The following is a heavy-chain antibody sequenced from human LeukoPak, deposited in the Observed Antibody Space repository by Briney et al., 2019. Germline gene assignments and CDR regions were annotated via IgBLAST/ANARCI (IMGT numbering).Heavy chain of an antibody. J-gene: IGHJ3*02. Sequence: GGSLRLSCAASGFTFSSYGMHWVRQAPGKGLEWVSAIETGGASTYYADSVKGRFSISRDNSKNTLYLQMNSLRAEDTAVYYCAKGYARHAFDIWGQGTMVTVSS. V-gene: IGHV3-NL1*01. CDR1: GFTFSSYG. CDR3: AKGYARHAFDI. CDR2: IETGGAST. D-gene: IGHD5-12*01.